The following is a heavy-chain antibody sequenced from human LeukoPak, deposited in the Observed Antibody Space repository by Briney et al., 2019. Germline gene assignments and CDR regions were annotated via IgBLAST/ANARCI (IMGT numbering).Heavy chain of an antibody. CDR1: GGSISSYY. V-gene: IGHV4-59*01. J-gene: IGHJ3*02. CDR2: IYYSGST. D-gene: IGHD3-22*01. Sequence: SETLSLTCTVSGGSISSYYWSWIRQPPGKGLEWIGYIYYSGSTNYNPSLKSRVTISVDTSKNQFSLKLSSVTAADTAVYYCARESSYYYDSSGYLAAFDIWGQGTMVTVSS. CDR3: ARESSYYYDSSGYLAAFDI.